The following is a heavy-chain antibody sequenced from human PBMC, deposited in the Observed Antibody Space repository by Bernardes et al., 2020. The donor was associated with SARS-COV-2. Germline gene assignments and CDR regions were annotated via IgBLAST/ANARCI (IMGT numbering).Heavy chain of an antibody. CDR3: ASERGYNGYDQKTSFDY. V-gene: IGHV3-23*01. Sequence: GSLRLSCAASGFTFSSYAMSWVRQAPGKGLEWVSAIRGSGGSTYSADSVKGRFTISRDNSKNTLYLQMNSLRAEDTAVYYCASERGYNGYDQKTSFDYWGQGTLVTVSS. CDR1: GFTFSSYA. CDR2: IRGSGGST. J-gene: IGHJ4*02. D-gene: IGHD5-12*01.